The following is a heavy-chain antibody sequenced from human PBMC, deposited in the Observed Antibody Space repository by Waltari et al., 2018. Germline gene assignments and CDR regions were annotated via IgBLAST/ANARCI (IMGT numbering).Heavy chain of an antibody. CDR2: ISGSGGTT. V-gene: IGHV3-23*04. D-gene: IGHD1-26*01. Sequence: EVRLVESGGGLVQPGGSLRLSCEASGFAFANYGRRWVRQAPGKGLECVSSISGSGGTTYYADSVKGRFTMSKDNSKNTLFLQMNSLRVDDTADYYCAKSSGSYYEVFDYWGRGTLVTVSS. J-gene: IGHJ4*02. CDR3: AKSSGSYYEVFDY. CDR1: GFAFANYG.